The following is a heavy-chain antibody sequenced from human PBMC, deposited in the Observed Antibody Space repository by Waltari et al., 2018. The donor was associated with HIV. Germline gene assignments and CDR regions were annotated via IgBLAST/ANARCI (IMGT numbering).Heavy chain of an antibody. Sequence: QVQLVQSGAEVKKPGSSVKVSCKASGGTFSSYAISWVRQAPGQGLEWMGGIIPSCGTANDAQKFQGRVTSTADKSTSTAYMELSSLRSEDTAVYYWARDGYCTNGVCLGPWYFDLWGRGTLVTVSS. J-gene: IGHJ2*01. CDR2: IIPSCGTA. CDR3: ARDGYCTNGVCLGPWYFDL. CDR1: GGTFSSYA. V-gene: IGHV1-69*06. D-gene: IGHD2-8*01.